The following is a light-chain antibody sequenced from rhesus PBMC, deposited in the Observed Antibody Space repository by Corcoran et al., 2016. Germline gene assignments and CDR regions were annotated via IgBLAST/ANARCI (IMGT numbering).Light chain of an antibody. J-gene: IGKJ1*01. CDR2: VAS. CDR1: QGITND. V-gene: IGKV1-33*02. Sequence: DIQMTQSPSSLSASVGDRVTITCWASQGITNDLAWYQQKPGETPKLLFLVASNLQSGIPSRFSGSGSGTDFTLTISSLQSEDFATYYCQHYYRTPWTFGQGTKVEIK. CDR3: QHYYRTPWT.